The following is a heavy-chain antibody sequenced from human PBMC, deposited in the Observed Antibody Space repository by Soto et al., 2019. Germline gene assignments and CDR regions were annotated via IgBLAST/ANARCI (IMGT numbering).Heavy chain of an antibody. CDR2: ISSSAVYI. Sequence: EVQLVESGGGLVKPGGSLRLSCAASGFTFRSYSINWVRQAPGKGLEWVSFISSSAVYIDYADSVKGRFTISRDNANNSLNLQMNSLRAEDTATYHCVRDGLDYYDTERLYFDKWGQGTLVTVSS. D-gene: IGHD3-22*01. J-gene: IGHJ4*02. CDR1: GFTFRSYS. CDR3: VRDGLDYYDTERLYFDK. V-gene: IGHV3-21*01.